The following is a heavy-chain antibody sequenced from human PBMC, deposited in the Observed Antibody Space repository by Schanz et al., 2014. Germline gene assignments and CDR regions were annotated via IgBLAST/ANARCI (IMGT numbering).Heavy chain of an antibody. CDR2: ISGRDGST. CDR1: GFTFSIYA. D-gene: IGHD3-10*01. V-gene: IGHV3-23*04. CDR3: AKYRGYYRVSGSYRELEY. J-gene: IGHJ4*02. Sequence: EVQLVESGGGLVQPGGSLRLSCSASGFTFSIYAMHWVRQAPGMGLEWVSAISGRDGSTYYADSVKGRFTISRDNSKNTLYLQMNSLRAEDTAVYYCAKYRGYYRVSGSYRELEYWGQGTLVTVSS.